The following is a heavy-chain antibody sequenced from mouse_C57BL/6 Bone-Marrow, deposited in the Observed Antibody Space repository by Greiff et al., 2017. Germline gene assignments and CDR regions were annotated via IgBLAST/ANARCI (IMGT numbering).Heavy chain of an antibody. Sequence: QVQLQQPGPELVMPGASVKLSCKASGYTFTSYWMHWVKQRPGQGLEWIGEIDPSDSYTNYNQKFKGKSTLTVDKSSSTAYMQLSSLTSEDSAVYYCARSRYSTTVENYFDYWGQGTTLTVSS. V-gene: IGHV1-69*01. J-gene: IGHJ2*01. CDR3: ARSRYSTTVENYFDY. D-gene: IGHD1-1*01. CDR1: GYTFTSYW. CDR2: IDPSDSYT.